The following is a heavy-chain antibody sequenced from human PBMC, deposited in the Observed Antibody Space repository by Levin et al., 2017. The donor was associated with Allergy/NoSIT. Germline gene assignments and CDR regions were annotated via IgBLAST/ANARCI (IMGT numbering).Heavy chain of an antibody. CDR1: GYTFTFYG. D-gene: IGHD2-8*01. CDR2: ISPYNGDT. CDR3: AREMAATAADTFDI. J-gene: IGHJ3*02. Sequence: GESLKISCKASGYTFTFYGISWVRQAPGQGLEWMGWISPYNGDTNYAQKLQGRVTMTTDTSTSTAYMELRSLRSDDTAVYYCAREMAATAADTFDIWGQGTMVTVSS. V-gene: IGHV1-18*01.